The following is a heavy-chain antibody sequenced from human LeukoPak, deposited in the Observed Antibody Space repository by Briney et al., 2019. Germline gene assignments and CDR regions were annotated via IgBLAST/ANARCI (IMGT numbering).Heavy chain of an antibody. V-gene: IGHV4-31*03. Sequence: SETLSLTCTVSGGSISSGGYYWSWLRQHPGKGLEWIGYIYYSGSTYYNPSLKSRVTISVDTSKNQFSLMLSSVTAADTAVYYCARDTTRGSWFDPSGQGTLATVSS. D-gene: IGHD1-1*01. CDR1: GGSISSGGYY. CDR2: IYYSGST. J-gene: IGHJ5*02. CDR3: ARDTTRGSWFDP.